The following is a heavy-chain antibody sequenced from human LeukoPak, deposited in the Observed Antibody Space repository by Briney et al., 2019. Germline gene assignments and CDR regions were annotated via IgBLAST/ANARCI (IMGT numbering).Heavy chain of an antibody. Sequence: GGSLRLSCAGSGFTFSNYGMHWVRQAPGEGLEWVAVIWYDGSNEYYADSVKGRFTIFRDNSKNTLHLQMNSLRAEDTAVYYCARPLVGDALDYWGQGTLVTVSS. CDR1: GFTFSNYG. CDR2: IWYDGSNE. V-gene: IGHV3-33*08. J-gene: IGHJ4*02. CDR3: ARPLVGDALDY. D-gene: IGHD1-26*01.